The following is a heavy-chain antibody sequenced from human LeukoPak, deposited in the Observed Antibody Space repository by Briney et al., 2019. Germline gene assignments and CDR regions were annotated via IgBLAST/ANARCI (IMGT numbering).Heavy chain of an antibody. CDR1: GFTFDDYG. CDR3: AQGGGSSWSDY. J-gene: IGHJ4*02. Sequence: GGSLRLSCAASGFTFDDYGMSWVRQAPGKGLEWVANIKQDGSEKYYVDSVKGRFTISRDNAKNSLYLQMNSLRAEDTAVYYCAQGGGSSWSDYWGQGTLVTVSS. D-gene: IGHD6-13*01. CDR2: IKQDGSEK. V-gene: IGHV3-7*01.